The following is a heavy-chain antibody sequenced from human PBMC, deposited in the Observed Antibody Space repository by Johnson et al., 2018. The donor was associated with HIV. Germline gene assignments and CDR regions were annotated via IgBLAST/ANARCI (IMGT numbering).Heavy chain of an antibody. CDR1: GFTFSSYG. Sequence: QVQLVESGGGVVQPGRSLRLSCAASGFTFSSYGMHWVRQAPDKGLEWVAFIRYDESNKYYADSVKGRFTISRDNSKNTLYLQMSSLRAEDTAVYYCAKDQWSSSWTNEAFDIWGQGTMVTVAS. V-gene: IGHV3-30*02. J-gene: IGHJ3*02. D-gene: IGHD6-13*01. CDR2: IRYDESNK. CDR3: AKDQWSSSWTNEAFDI.